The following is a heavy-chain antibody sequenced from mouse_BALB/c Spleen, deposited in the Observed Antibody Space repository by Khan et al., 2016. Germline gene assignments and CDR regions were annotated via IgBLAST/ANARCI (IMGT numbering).Heavy chain of an antibody. V-gene: IGHV1-54*01. CDR1: GYAFTNYL. Sequence: QVQLQQSGAELVRPGTSVKVSCKASGYAFTNYLIEWVKQRPGQGLEWIGVINPGSGGTNYNEKFKGKATLTEDKSSSTAYMQLSSLTSDDSAVYFCASYDGTYYALDYWGQGTSVTVSS. CDR2: INPGSGGT. D-gene: IGHD2-3*01. CDR3: ASYDGTYYALDY. J-gene: IGHJ4*01.